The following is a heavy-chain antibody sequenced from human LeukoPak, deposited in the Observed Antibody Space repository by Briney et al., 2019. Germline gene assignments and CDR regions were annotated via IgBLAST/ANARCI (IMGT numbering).Heavy chain of an antibody. V-gene: IGHV3-74*01. CDR1: GITISRSW. CDR2: ISNDGSRT. J-gene: IGHJ4*02. Sequence: GASLRLSCAATGITISRSWMHWVRQAPGKGLVWVSRISNDGSRTSYADSVKGRFTISSGNAKNTLYLKMNSLRAEDTAMYYCTRSDYGDYWGQGTLVTVSS. CDR3: TRSDYGDY.